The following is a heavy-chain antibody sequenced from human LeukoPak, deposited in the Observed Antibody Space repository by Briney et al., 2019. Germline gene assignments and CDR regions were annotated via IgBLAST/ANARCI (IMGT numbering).Heavy chain of an antibody. CDR2: ISAYNGNT. D-gene: IGHD3-10*01. CDR3: ARDRTVYGSGSYTLGY. V-gene: IGHV1-18*01. Sequence: ASVKVSCKASGYTFTSYGISWVRQAPGQGLEWMGWISAYNGNTNYAQKLQGRVTITTDTSTSTAYMELRSLRSDDTAVYYCARDRTVYGSGSYTLGYWGQGTLVTVSS. CDR1: GYTFTSYG. J-gene: IGHJ4*02.